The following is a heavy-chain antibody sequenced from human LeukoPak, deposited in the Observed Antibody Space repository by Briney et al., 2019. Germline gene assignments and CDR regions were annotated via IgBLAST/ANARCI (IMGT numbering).Heavy chain of an antibody. CDR3: ARRRFYGSGMLWYFDL. CDR2: IYPGDSDT. J-gene: IGHJ2*01. D-gene: IGHD3-10*01. V-gene: IGHV5-51*01. CDR1: GYSFTSYW. Sequence: GESLKISCKGSGYSFTSYWIGWVRQMPGKGLGWMGIIYPGDSDTRYSPSFQGQVTISADKSISTAYLQWSSLKASDTAMYYCARRRFYGSGMLWYFDLWGRGTLVTVSS.